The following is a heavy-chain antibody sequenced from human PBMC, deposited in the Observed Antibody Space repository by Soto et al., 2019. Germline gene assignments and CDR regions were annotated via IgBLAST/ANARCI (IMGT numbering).Heavy chain of an antibody. CDR2: ISYDGSNK. J-gene: IGHJ4*02. D-gene: IGHD2-2*02. CDR1: GFTFSSYG. V-gene: IGHV3-30*18. CDR3: AKSMGYCGSTSCYTKGGFDY. Sequence: GVSLRLSCAGSGFTFSSYGMHWVRQAPGKGLEWVAVISYDGSNKYYVDSVKGRFTISRDNSKNMLYLQMNSLRAEDTAVYYCAKSMGYCGSTSCYTKGGFDYWAQGTLVNVSS.